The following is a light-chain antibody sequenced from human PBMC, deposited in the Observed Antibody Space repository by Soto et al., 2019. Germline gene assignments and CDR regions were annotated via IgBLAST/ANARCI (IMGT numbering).Light chain of an antibody. CDR2: EVI. J-gene: IGLJ3*02. CDR1: YSDVGGSNY. CDR3: SSNVVGTNLKM. Sequence: QSALTQPPSASGSPGQSVTISCTGTYSDVGGSNYVSWYQQHPGKAPKLVIYEVIQRPSGVPDRFSGSRSGNTASLTVARLQSEDEADYYCSSNVVGTNLKMFGRGTKVTVL. V-gene: IGLV2-8*01.